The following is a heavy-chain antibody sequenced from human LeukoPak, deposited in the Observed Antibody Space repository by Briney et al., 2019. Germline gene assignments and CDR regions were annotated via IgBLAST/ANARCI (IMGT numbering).Heavy chain of an antibody. CDR1: GFTVSSNY. J-gene: IGHJ6*02. D-gene: IGHD3-16*01. CDR2: IYSGGST. V-gene: IGHV3-53*01. CDR3: ATYTHWVAGDV. Sequence: GGSLRLSCAASGFTVSSNYMSWVRQAPGKGLEWVSVIYSGGSTYYADSVKGRFTISRDNSKNTLYLQMNSLRAEDTAVYYCATYTHWVAGDVWGQGTTVTVSS.